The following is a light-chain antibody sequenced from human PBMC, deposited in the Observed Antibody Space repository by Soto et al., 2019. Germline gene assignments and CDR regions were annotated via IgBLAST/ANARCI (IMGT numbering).Light chain of an antibody. CDR2: GAS. Sequence: EIMMTQSPGTLSVSPGEGATLSCTASQSVNLNLAWYQQKPGQAPRLLIYGASSRATGIPDRFSGSGSGTDFILTISRLEPEDFAVYYCQHYDNTPPSVTFGPGTKVDIK. V-gene: IGKV3-20*01. CDR1: QSVNLN. J-gene: IGKJ3*01. CDR3: QHYDNTPPSVT.